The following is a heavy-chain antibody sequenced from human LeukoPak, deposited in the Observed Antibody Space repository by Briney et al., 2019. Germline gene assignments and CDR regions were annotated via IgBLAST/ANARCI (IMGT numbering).Heavy chain of an antibody. CDR2: ISPNSGGT. CDR3: VRKSAARRTSEFDY. Sequence: ASVKVSCMASGYTFTGYYMNWVRQAPGQGLEWMGWISPNSGGTNYAQKFQGRVTMTSDTSINTGYMELSSLKSDDTAVYYCVRKSAARRTSEFDYWGQGSLVTVSS. D-gene: IGHD6-6*01. J-gene: IGHJ4*02. CDR1: GYTFTGYY. V-gene: IGHV1-2*02.